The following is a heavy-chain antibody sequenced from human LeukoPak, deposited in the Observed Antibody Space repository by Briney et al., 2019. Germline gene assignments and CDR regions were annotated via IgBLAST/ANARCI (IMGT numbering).Heavy chain of an antibody. CDR1: GGSISSGGYS. CDR3: ARGADYSNYGDAFDI. Sequence: SETLSLTCAVSGGSISSGGYSWSWIRQPPGKGLEWIGYIYHSGSTYYNPSLKSRVTISVDRSKNQFSLKLSSVTAADTAVYYCARGADYSNYGDAFDIWGQGTMVTVSS. CDR2: IYHSGST. D-gene: IGHD4-11*01. J-gene: IGHJ3*02. V-gene: IGHV4-30-2*01.